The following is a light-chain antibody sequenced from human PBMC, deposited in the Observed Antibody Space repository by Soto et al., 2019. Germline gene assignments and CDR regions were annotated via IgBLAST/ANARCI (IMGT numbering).Light chain of an antibody. Sequence: QAVVTQPPSASGTPGQRVTISCSGSSSNIGTNSVTWYQHLPGTAPKLLIYSLNQRPSGVPDRFSGSKSGTSASLAISGLQSDDEADYYCAAWDDSLSGWVFGGGTKVTVL. CDR2: SLN. CDR3: AAWDDSLSGWV. J-gene: IGLJ3*02. CDR1: SSNIGTNS. V-gene: IGLV1-44*01.